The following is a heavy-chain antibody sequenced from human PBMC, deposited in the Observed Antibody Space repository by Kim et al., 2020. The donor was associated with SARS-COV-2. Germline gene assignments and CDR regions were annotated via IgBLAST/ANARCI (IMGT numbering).Heavy chain of an antibody. CDR1: GGSFSGYY. CDR2: INHSGST. CDR3: ARGFSSSSYGPLDV. D-gene: IGHD3-22*01. J-gene: IGHJ6*02. V-gene: IGHV4-34*01. Sequence: SETLSLTCAVYGGSFSGYYWSWIRQPPGKGLEWIGEINHSGSTNYNPSLKSRVTISVDTSKNQFSLKLSSVTAADTAVYYCARGFSSSSYGPLDVWGQGTTVTVSS.